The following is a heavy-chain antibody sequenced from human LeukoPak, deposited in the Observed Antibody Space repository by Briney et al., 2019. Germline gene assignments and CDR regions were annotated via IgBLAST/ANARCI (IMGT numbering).Heavy chain of an antibody. J-gene: IGHJ4*02. Sequence: GGSLRLSCAASGFTFNTCSMNWGWQAPGRGLELVSSISDTSSYIYYADAVKGRFTISRDNANNSLYLQRNSLRAECTAVYYCARARIWFGELDFDYWGQGTLVTVST. CDR2: ISDTSSYI. CDR1: GFTFNTCS. CDR3: ARARIWFGELDFDY. V-gene: IGHV3-21*01. D-gene: IGHD3-10*01.